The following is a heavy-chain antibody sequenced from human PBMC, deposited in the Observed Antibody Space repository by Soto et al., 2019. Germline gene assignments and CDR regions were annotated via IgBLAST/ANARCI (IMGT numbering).Heavy chain of an antibody. D-gene: IGHD3-10*01. CDR1: GGSISSSNW. J-gene: IGHJ5*02. CDR3: ARLYMVRGVMDWFDP. Sequence: QVQLQESGPGLVKPSGTLSLTCAVSGGSISSSNWWSWVRQPPGKGLEWIGEIYHSVSTNYNPSLKSRVPISVAKPKNQFSLKLSAVTAADTAVYYCARLYMVRGVMDWFDPWGQGTRVTVSS. V-gene: IGHV4-4*02. CDR2: IYHSVST.